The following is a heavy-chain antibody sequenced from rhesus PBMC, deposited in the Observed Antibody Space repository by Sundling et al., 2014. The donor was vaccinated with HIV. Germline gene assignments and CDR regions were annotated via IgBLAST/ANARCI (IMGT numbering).Heavy chain of an antibody. Sequence: QVQLQESGPGLVKPSETLSLTCAVSGFSISSAFYWNWVRRPPGKGLEWIGNIYGSGGSNYLNPSLKSRVTLSIDTSKNQFSLKLTSVTAADTAVYFCARDQTPYSSGWSYWGQGVLVTVSS. J-gene: IGHJ4*01. CDR2: IYGSGGSN. V-gene: IGHV4S9*01. CDR1: GFSISSAFY. CDR3: ARDQTPYSSGWSY. D-gene: IGHD6-31*01.